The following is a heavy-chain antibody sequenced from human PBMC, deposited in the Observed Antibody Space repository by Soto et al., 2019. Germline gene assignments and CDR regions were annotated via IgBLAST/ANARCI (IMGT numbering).Heavy chain of an antibody. CDR1: GGTFSSYA. J-gene: IGHJ4*02. V-gene: IGHV1-69*13. CDR3: AREGKGAPFDY. Sequence: GASVKVSCKASGGTFSSYAISWVRQAPGQGLEWMGGIIPIFGTANYAQKFQGRVAITADESTSTAYMELSSLRSEDTAVYYCAREGKGAPFDYWGQGTLVTVSS. CDR2: IIPIFGTA. D-gene: IGHD1-26*01.